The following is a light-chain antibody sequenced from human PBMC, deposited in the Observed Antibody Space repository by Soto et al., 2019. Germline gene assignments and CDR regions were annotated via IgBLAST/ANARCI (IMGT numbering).Light chain of an antibody. CDR1: QDITNY. J-gene: IGKJ2*01. CDR3: QHYANLPYT. Sequence: DIQLTQSPSSLSASVGDRVTITCQPSQDITNYLNWYQQKPGKAPRLLIAGASKLETGVPSRFSGSRSGTDYTFTIGSLQPEDIATYYCQHYANLPYTFGQVTKLEIK. V-gene: IGKV1-33*01. CDR2: GAS.